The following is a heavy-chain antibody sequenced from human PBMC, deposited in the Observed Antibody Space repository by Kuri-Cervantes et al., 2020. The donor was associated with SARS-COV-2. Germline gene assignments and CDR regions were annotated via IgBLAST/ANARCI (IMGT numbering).Heavy chain of an antibody. V-gene: IGHV1-24*01. CDR1: GYTLTELS. J-gene: IGHJ6*03. CDR2: FDPEDGET. D-gene: IGHD3-3*01. Sequence: ASVKVSCKVSGYTLTELSMHWVRQAPGKGLEWMGGFDPEDGETIYAQKFQGRVTMTRNTSISTAYMELSSLRSEDTAVYYCAAGITIFGVVSDYMDVWGKGTTVTVSS. CDR3: AAGITIFGVVSDYMDV.